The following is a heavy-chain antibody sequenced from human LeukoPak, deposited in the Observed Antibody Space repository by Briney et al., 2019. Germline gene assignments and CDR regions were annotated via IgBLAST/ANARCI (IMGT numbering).Heavy chain of an antibody. Sequence: PGGSLRLSCAASRFTFSDYYMTWIRQAPGKGLEWVSYISRSGSTTYYADSVKGRFIISRDNAKNSLYLQMNNLRAEDTAVYYCAGEWELRGGYYYGLDVWGQGTTVTVSS. CDR1: RFTFSDYY. CDR2: ISRSGSTT. CDR3: AGEWELRGGYYYGLDV. D-gene: IGHD1-26*01. V-gene: IGHV3-11*01. J-gene: IGHJ6*02.